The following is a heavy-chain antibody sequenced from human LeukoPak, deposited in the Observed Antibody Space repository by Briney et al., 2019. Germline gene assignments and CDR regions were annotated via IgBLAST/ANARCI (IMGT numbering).Heavy chain of an antibody. D-gene: IGHD2-15*01. V-gene: IGHV3-21*01. CDR2: ISSSSSYI. CDR1: VFTFSSYS. J-gene: IGHJ4*02. Sequence: GGSLRLSCAASVFTFSSYSMNWVHQAPGKGLEWVSSISSSSSYIYYADSVKGRFTISRDNAKNSLYLQMNSLRAEDTAVYYCARDSVAGCSGGSCYEPFDYWGQGTLVTVSS. CDR3: ARDSVAGCSGGSCYEPFDY.